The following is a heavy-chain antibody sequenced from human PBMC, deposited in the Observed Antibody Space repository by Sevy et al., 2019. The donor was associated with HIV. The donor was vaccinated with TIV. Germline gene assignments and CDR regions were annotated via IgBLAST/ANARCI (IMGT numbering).Heavy chain of an antibody. D-gene: IGHD3-22*01. J-gene: IGHJ4*02. CDR3: GTTKDYYDSSGSPFDY. V-gene: IGHV1-24*01. CDR2: FEPEDAET. Sequence: ASVKVSCKVSGYTLSQLSLHWVRQAPGKGLEWMGSFEPEDAETIYAQKFQGRVTMTEDRSTDTAYMELSSLRSEDTAVYFCGTTKDYYDSSGSPFDYWGQGTLVTVSS. CDR1: GYTLSQLS.